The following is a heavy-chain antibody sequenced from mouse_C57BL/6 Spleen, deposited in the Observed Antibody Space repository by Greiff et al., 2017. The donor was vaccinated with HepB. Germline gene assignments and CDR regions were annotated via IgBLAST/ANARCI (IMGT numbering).Heavy chain of an antibody. Sequence: EVKLMESGGGLVKPGGSLKLSCAASGFTFSSYAMSWVRQTPEKRLEWVATISDGGSYTYYPDNVKGRFTISRDNAKNNLYLQMSHLKSEDTAMYYCARDDQVATVDYFDYWGQGTTLTVSS. D-gene: IGHD1-1*01. V-gene: IGHV5-4*01. CDR2: ISDGGSYT. CDR1: GFTFSSYA. J-gene: IGHJ2*01. CDR3: ARDDQVATVDYFDY.